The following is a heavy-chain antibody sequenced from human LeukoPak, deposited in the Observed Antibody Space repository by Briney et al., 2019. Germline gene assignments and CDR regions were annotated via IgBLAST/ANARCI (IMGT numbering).Heavy chain of an antibody. V-gene: IGHV3-30*02. D-gene: IGHD1-26*01. CDR3: SRDLRVGARATREYYGMDV. J-gene: IGHJ6*02. Sequence: GGSLRLSCAASGFRFSSYGMHWVRQAPGKGLDWVAYIRYDGINEYYADSVKGRFTISRDLSKNTLFLQMNSLRPEDTAVYYCSRDLRVGARATREYYGMDVWGQGTTVTVSS. CDR1: GFRFSSYG. CDR2: IRYDGINE.